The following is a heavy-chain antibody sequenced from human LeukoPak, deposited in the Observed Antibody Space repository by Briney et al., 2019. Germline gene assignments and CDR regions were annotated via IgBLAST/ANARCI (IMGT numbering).Heavy chain of an antibody. D-gene: IGHD1-26*01. CDR3: AKDIMAELPRGAFDY. J-gene: IGHJ4*02. CDR2: ISYDGGNK. CDR1: GFTFSSYA. V-gene: IGHV3-30*04. Sequence: GGSLRLSCAASGFTFSSYAMNWVRQAPGKGLEWVALISYDGGNKYYADSVKGRFTISRDNSKNTLYVQMNSLRAEDTAVYYCAKDIMAELPRGAFDYWGQGTLVTVSS.